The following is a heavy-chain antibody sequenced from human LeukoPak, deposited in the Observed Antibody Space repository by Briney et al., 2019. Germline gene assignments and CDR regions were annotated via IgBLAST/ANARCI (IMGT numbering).Heavy chain of an antibody. J-gene: IGHJ4*02. Sequence: ASQTLSLTCAVSGGSISSGGYSWSWIRQPPGKGLEWIGYIYHSGSTYYNPSLKSRVTISVDRSKNQFSLKLSSVTAADTAVYYCARGVPTAMVYYFDYWGQGTLVTVSS. CDR3: ARGVPTAMVYYFDY. CDR1: GGSISSGGYS. CDR2: IYHSGST. D-gene: IGHD5-18*01. V-gene: IGHV4-30-2*01.